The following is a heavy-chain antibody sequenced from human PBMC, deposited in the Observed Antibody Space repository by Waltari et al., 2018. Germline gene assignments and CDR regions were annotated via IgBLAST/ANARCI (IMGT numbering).Heavy chain of an antibody. D-gene: IGHD3-16*01. J-gene: IGHJ2*01. CDR3: ARDGGVSTTRWYLDL. Sequence: EMQLVESGGDLVQPGKSLRLSCVVSGFTFDDHGMHWVRQAPGKGLEWVSGVSGNSDDIAYADSVKGRFTVSRDNAKNTLYLEMNRLTVDDTGLYYCARDGGVSTTRWYLDLWGRGTLVTVSS. CDR1: GFTFDDHG. V-gene: IGHV3-9*01. CDR2: VSGNSDDI.